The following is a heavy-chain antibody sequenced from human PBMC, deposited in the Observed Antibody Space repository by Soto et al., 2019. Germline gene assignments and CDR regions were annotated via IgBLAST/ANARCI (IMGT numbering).Heavy chain of an antibody. D-gene: IGHD2-21*01. V-gene: IGHV4-31*03. CDR3: ARAIVVVASTHLCYYGVDI. J-gene: IGHJ6*02. CDR2: IYYSGRT. CDR1: GGSIRSDGYY. Sequence: LSLTCTVSGGSIRSDGYYSSLVRQHPGKGLEYIAYIYYSGRTYYNPSLMSRVTMSLDTSQSHFSLNLSSVTAVDTFVYSCARAIVVVASTHLCYYGVDIWGQGTTVTVSS.